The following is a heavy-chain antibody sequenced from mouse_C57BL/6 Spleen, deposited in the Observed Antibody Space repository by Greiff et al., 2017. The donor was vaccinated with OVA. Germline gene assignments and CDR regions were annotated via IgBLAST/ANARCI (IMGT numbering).Heavy chain of an antibody. CDR3: ARYYYGSSYWYFDV. J-gene: IGHJ1*03. CDR1: GYAFSSYW. Sequence: VQLQQSGAELVKPGASVKISCKASGYAFSSYWMNWVKQRPGKGLEWIGQIYPGDGDTNHNGKFKGKATLTADKSSSTAYMQLSSLTSEDSAVYFCARYYYGSSYWYFDVWGTGTTVTVSS. V-gene: IGHV1-80*01. D-gene: IGHD1-1*01. CDR2: IYPGDGDT.